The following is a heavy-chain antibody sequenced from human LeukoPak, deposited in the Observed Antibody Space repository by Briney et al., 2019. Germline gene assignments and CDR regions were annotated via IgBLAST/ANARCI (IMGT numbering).Heavy chain of an antibody. D-gene: IGHD4-11*01. J-gene: IGHJ6*04. V-gene: IGHV4-34*01. Sequence: SSETLSLTCAVYGGSFSGYYWSWIRQPPGKGLEWIGEINHSGSTNYNPSLKSRVTISVDTSKNQFSLKLSSVTAADTAVYYCARRDYSPLDVWGKGTTVTVSS. CDR1: GGSFSGYY. CDR2: INHSGST. CDR3: ARRDYSPLDV.